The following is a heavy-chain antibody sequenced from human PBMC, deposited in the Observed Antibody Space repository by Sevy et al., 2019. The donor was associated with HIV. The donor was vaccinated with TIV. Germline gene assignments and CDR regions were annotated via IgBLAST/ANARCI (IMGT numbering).Heavy chain of an antibody. V-gene: IGHV5-51*01. Sequence: GESLKISCKGSGYSFTSYWIGWVRQMPGKGLEWMGIIYPGDSDTRYSPSFQGQVTISADKSISTAYRQWSSLKASDTAMYYCARQVVAHISGGAFDIWGQGTMVTVSS. D-gene: IGHD3-22*01. CDR1: GYSFTSYW. CDR2: IYPGDSDT. CDR3: ARQVVAHISGGAFDI. J-gene: IGHJ3*02.